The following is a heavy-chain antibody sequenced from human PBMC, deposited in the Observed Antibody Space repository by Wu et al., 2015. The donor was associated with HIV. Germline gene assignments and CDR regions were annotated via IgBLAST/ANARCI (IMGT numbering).Heavy chain of an antibody. J-gene: IGHJ6*02. CDR2: MNPNSGNT. D-gene: IGHD2-15*01. Sequence: QVQLVQSGAEVKKPGASVKVSCKASGYTFTSYDINWVRQATGQGLEWMGWMNPNSGNTGYAQKFQGRVTMTRNTSISTAYMELSSLRSEDTAVYYCARSPPGSGFGGSSRTAYYGMTSGPRTDGHRLL. CDR1: GYTFTSYD. CDR3: ARSPPGSGFGGSSRTAYYGMTS. V-gene: IGHV1-8*01.